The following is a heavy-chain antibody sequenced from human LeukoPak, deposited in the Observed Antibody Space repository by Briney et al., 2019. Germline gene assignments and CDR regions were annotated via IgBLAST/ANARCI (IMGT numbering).Heavy chain of an antibody. CDR3: ARVRDYGGIGEDY. D-gene: IGHD3-16*01. Sequence: ASVKVSCKASDYTFTSYGISWVRQAPGQGLECMGWISAYNGNTNYAQRFQGRVTMTTDTSTSTAYMELRSLRSDDTAVYYCARVRDYGGIGEDYWGQGTLVTVSS. J-gene: IGHJ4*02. V-gene: IGHV1-18*01. CDR2: ISAYNGNT. CDR1: DYTFTSYG.